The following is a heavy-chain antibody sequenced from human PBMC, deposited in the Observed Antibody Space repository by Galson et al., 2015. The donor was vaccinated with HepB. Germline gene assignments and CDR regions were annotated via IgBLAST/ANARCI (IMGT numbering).Heavy chain of an antibody. Sequence: SETLSLTCTVSAGSISSYHWSWIRQPPGKVLEWIGYIYSSGTTNYNPSLKSRLTMSVDTSKNQFSLKLRSVTAADTAVYYCARGASNKFDSWGQGTLVTVSS. CDR2: IYSSGTT. CDR3: ARGASNKFDS. V-gene: IGHV4-59*01. D-gene: IGHD4-11*01. CDR1: AGSISSYH. J-gene: IGHJ4*02.